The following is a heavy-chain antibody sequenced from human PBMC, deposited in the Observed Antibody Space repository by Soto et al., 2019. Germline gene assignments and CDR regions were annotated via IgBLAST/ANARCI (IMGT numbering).Heavy chain of an antibody. D-gene: IGHD2-8*01. V-gene: IGHV3-23*01. CDR1: RFSFSSYE. J-gene: IGHJ4*02. Sequence: GGSLRLSCVASRFSFSSYEMSWVRQAAGKGLEWVSRVSLTGDRTNYAGSVKGRFTVSRDNFKNTLYLEMDSLRPEDTAIYYCARGGGYCTPTSCAIDSWGRGTPVTVPQ. CDR2: VSLTGDRT. CDR3: ARGGGYCTPTSCAIDS.